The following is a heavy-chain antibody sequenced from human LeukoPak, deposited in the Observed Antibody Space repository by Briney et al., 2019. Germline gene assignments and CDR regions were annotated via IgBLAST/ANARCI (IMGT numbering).Heavy chain of an antibody. CDR3: ARAYSSSWSGQTHFDY. CDR1: GFTFSSYA. Sequence: TGGSLRLSCAASGFTFSSYAMSWVRQAPGKGLEWVAVISYDGSNKYYADSVKGRFTISRDNSKNTLYLQMNSLRAEDTAVYYCARAYSSSWSGQTHFDYWGQGTLVTVSS. J-gene: IGHJ4*02. V-gene: IGHV3-30-3*01. D-gene: IGHD6-13*01. CDR2: ISYDGSNK.